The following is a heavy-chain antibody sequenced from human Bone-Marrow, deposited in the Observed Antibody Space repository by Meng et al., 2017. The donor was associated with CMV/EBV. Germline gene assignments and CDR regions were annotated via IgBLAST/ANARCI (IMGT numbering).Heavy chain of an antibody. Sequence: SETLSLTCIVSGDSISSSGYSWAWIRQPPGKGLEWIGTVYYSGTTYYNPSLKSRVTMSVDTSKNQFSLKLSSVTAADTAVYYCARSKLRSRIAADYWGQGTLVTVSS. V-gene: IGHV4-39*07. D-gene: IGHD6-25*01. J-gene: IGHJ4*02. CDR2: VYYSGTT. CDR1: GDSISSSGYS. CDR3: ARSKLRSRIAADY.